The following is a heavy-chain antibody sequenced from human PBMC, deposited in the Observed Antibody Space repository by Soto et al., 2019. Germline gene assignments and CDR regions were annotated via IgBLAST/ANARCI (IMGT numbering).Heavy chain of an antibody. V-gene: IGHV3-23*01. CDR3: ALRSRRAPPSNYYDSSGWNAFDF. CDR1: GFTFSNYA. J-gene: IGHJ3*01. Sequence: GGSLRLSCAASGFTFSNYAMSWVRQVPGKGLEWVTSFSGSCGSTYYADSVKGRFTISRDNSKNTFYLQIYSLRAEDTVVYFCALRSRRAPPSNYYDSSGWNAFDFWGQGTMVTVSS. CDR2: FSGSCGST. D-gene: IGHD3-22*01.